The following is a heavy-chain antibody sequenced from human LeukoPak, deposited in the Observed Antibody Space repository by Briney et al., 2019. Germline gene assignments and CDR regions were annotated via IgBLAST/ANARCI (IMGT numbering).Heavy chain of an antibody. CDR2: ISAYNGNT. CDR1: GYTFTSYG. Sequence: GASVKVSCKASGYTFTSYGISWVRQAPGQGLEWMGWISAYNGNTNYAQKLQGRVTMITDTSTSTAYMELRSLRSDDTAVYYCARDLPPRYYGMDVWGQGTTVTVSS. V-gene: IGHV1-18*01. J-gene: IGHJ6*02. CDR3: ARDLPPRYYGMDV.